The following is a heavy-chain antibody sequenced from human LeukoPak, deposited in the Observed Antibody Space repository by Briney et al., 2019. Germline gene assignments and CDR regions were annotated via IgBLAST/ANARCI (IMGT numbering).Heavy chain of an antibody. CDR2: IRSDGSNK. Sequence: GGSLRLSCAASGFIFSTYGMYWVRQAPGKGLEWVAFIRSDGSNKYYGDSVKGRFTISRDNSKNTLYLQMNSLRAEDTAVYYCARDGWGYFDFLLSHFDYWGQGTLVTVSS. CDR3: ARDGWGYFDFLLSHFDY. V-gene: IGHV3-30*02. D-gene: IGHD3-9*01. J-gene: IGHJ4*02. CDR1: GFIFSTYG.